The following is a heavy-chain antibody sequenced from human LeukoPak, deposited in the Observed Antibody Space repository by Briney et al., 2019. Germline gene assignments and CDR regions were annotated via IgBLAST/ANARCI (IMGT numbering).Heavy chain of an antibody. CDR2: IYHSGST. V-gene: IGHV4-38-2*02. Sequence: PSETLSLTCTVSGYSISSGYYWGWIRQPPGKGLEWIGSIYHSGSTYYNPSLKSRVTISVDTSKNQFSLKLSSVTAADTAVYYCARDKRGTNWGQGYWGQGTLVTVSS. J-gene: IGHJ4*02. D-gene: IGHD7-27*01. CDR3: ARDKRGTNWGQGY. CDR1: GYSISSGYY.